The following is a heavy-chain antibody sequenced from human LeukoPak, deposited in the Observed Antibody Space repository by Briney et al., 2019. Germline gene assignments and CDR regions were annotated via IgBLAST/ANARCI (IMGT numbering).Heavy chain of an antibody. J-gene: IGHJ4*02. Sequence: GGSLRLSCAASGFAFSSYTMNWVRQAPGKGLEWVSSISGGTNYIYLADSVKGRFTISRDNAKNSLYLQMNSLRAEDTAVYYCARTYYYGSGSNDYWGQGTLVTVSS. CDR2: ISGGTNYI. CDR3: ARTYYYGSGSNDY. CDR1: GFAFSSYT. D-gene: IGHD3-10*01. V-gene: IGHV3-21*01.